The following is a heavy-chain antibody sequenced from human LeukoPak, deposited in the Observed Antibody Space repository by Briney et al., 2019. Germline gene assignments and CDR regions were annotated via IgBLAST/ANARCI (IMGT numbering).Heavy chain of an antibody. J-gene: IGHJ4*02. CDR2: FYVGGAT. V-gene: IGHV3-53*01. CDR1: GFSVTNNY. Sequence: PGGSLRLSCAVSGFSVTNNYMSWVRQAPGKGLEWVSVFYVGGATYYADSVKGRFTISRDNSENTLYHQMNSLRAEDTAVYYCVRETCAGSTCYQLDSWGQGTLVTVSS. CDR3: VRETCAGSTCYQLDS. D-gene: IGHD2-15*01.